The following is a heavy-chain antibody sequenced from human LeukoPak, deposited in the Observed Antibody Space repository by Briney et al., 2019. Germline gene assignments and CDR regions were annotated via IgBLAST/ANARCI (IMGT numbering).Heavy chain of an antibody. Sequence: GGSLRLSCAASGFASRFTFTNYVMNWVRQAPGKGLEWVSYISSDSNYIYYADSVKGRFTISRDNAKNSLYLQMNSLRAEDTAVYYCARVVVWGSFIDYWGQGTLVTVSS. CDR1: GFASRFTFTNYV. D-gene: IGHD3-16*01. J-gene: IGHJ4*02. CDR2: ISSDSNYI. V-gene: IGHV3-21*01. CDR3: ARVVVWGSFIDY.